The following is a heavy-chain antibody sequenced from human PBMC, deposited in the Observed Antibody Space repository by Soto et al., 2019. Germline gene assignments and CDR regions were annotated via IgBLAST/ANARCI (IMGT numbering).Heavy chain of an antibody. CDR2: IYYTGST. J-gene: IGHJ4*02. Sequence: SETLSLTCTVSGGSVSSSSYCWNWIRQPPGKGLEWIAYIYYTGSTNYNPSLKSRVSISIDTSKNQFSLNLGSVSAADTAVYYCARAGFCRGGSCSFDYFDYWGQGALVTVSS. CDR3: ARAGFCRGGSCSFDYFDY. D-gene: IGHD2-15*01. V-gene: IGHV4-61*01. CDR1: GGSVSSSSYC.